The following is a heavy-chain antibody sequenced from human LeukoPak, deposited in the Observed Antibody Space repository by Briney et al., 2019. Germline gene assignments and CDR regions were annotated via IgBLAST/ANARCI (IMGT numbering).Heavy chain of an antibody. D-gene: IGHD3-10*01. CDR2: ISGSGGST. J-gene: IGHJ5*02. CDR3: AKDGGSGSYFWFDP. CDR1: GFTFSNYA. Sequence: GGSLRLSCAASGFTFSNYARSWVRQAPGKGLEWVAAISGSGGSTYYADSVKGRFTISRDNSKNTLYLQMNSLRAEDTAVYYCAKDGGSGSYFWFDPWGQGTLVTVSS. V-gene: IGHV3-23*01.